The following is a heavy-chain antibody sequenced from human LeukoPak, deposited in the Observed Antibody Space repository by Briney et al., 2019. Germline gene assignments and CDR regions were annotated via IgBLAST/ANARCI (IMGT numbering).Heavy chain of an antibody. J-gene: IGHJ5*02. CDR3: ARDSAWNDDEGHANGYNWFDP. CDR2: MNPNSGNT. D-gene: IGHD1-1*01. Sequence: GASVKVSCKASGYTFTSYDINWVRQATGQGLEWMGWMNPNSGNTGYAQKFQGRVTMTRNTSISTAYMELSSLRSEDTAVYYCARDSAWNDDEGHANGYNWFDPWGQGTLVTVSS. CDR1: GYTFTSYD. V-gene: IGHV1-8*01.